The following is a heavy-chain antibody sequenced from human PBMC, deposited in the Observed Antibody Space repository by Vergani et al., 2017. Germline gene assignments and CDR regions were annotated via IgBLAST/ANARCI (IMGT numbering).Heavy chain of an antibody. CDR2: IYYSGST. Sequence: QVQLQESGPGLVKPSETLSLTCTVSGGSISSYYWSWIRQPPGKGLEWIGSIYYSGSTYYNPSLKSRVTISVDTSKNQFSLKLSSVTAADTAVYYCARHRRYVLLWFGESFDYWGQGTLVTVSS. D-gene: IGHD3-10*01. J-gene: IGHJ4*02. CDR1: GGSISSYY. V-gene: IGHV4-59*05. CDR3: ARHRRYVLLWFGESFDY.